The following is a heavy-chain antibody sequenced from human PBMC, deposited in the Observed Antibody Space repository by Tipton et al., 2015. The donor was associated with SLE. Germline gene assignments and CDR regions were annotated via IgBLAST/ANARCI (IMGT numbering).Heavy chain of an antibody. D-gene: IGHD2-15*01. CDR3: ARAEGSWDAFDI. V-gene: IGHV3-23*03. Sequence: SLRLSCAASGFTFSSHAVSWVRQAPGKGLQWVSVTYRGGTTYYPDSVRGRFTVSRDDSKNTLYLQMDSLTAEDTAVYYCARAEGSWDAFDIWGQGTMVTVSS. J-gene: IGHJ3*02. CDR1: GFTFSSHA. CDR2: TYRGGTT.